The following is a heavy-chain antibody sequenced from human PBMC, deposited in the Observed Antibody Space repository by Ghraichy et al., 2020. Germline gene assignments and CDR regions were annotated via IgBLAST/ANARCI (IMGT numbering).Heavy chain of an antibody. CDR2: ISSSSSYI. J-gene: IGHJ6*02. D-gene: IGHD6-6*01. CDR3: ARDGSGYSSSGEYYYYGMDV. Sequence: GGSLRLSCAASGFTFSSYSMNWVRQAPGKGLEWVSSISSSSSYIYYADSVKGRFTISRDNAKNSLYLQMNSLRAEDTAVYYCARDGSGYSSSGEYYYYGMDVWGQGTTVTVSS. CDR1: GFTFSSYS. V-gene: IGHV3-21*01.